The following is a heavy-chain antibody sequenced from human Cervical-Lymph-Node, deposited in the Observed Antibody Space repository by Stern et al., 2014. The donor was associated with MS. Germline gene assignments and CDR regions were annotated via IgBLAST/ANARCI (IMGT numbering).Heavy chain of an antibody. CDR3: VRYCSGGSCPDV. CDR1: GDSISSHY. D-gene: IGHD2-15*01. V-gene: IGHV4-59*11. J-gene: IGHJ6*02. Sequence: VQLLESGPGLVKPSETLSLTCTVSGDSISSHYWTWMRQPPGKGLEWIGYIHYSGSSRSNPSLKSRSTMSIDTSKNQISLSLTSVSAADTAVYYCVRYCSGGSCPDVWGQGTTVTVSS. CDR2: IHYSGSS.